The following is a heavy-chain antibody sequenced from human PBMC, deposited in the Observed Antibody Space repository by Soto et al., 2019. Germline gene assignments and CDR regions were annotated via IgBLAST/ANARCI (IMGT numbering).Heavy chain of an antibody. Sequence: SSETLSLTCTVSGGSINSSDYLWGWIRQPPGKGLEWIGSIYYSGSTYYNPSLESRVTISVDTSKNQFSLKLTSVTAEDTAVYYCAKSRYSDSSGDFYDYWGQGTLVTVSS. CDR1: GGSINSSDYL. V-gene: IGHV4-39*07. CDR3: AKSRYSDSSGDFYDY. J-gene: IGHJ4*02. CDR2: IYYSGST. D-gene: IGHD3-22*01.